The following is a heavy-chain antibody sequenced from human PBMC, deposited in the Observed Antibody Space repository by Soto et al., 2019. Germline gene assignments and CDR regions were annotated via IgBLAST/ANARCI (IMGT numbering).Heavy chain of an antibody. CDR2: IIPIFGTA. CDR1: GGTFSSYA. J-gene: IGHJ4*02. CDR3: ASSYGDYLFDY. D-gene: IGHD4-17*01. V-gene: IGHV1-69*13. Sequence: ASEKVSCKASGGTFSSYAISWVRQAPGQGLEWMGGIIPIFGTANYAQKFQGRVTITADESTSTAYMELSSLRSEDTAVYYCASSYGDYLFDYWGQGTLVTVSS.